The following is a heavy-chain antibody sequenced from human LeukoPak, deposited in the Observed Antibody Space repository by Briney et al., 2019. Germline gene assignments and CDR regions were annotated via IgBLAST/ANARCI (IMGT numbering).Heavy chain of an antibody. Sequence: PGGSLRLSCAASGFTFSDYYMSWIRQAPGKGLEWVSYISSSGSTIYYADSVKGRFTISRDNAKNSLYLQMNSLRAEDTAVYYCARAAVYNWNDLDPYAFDIWGQGTMVTVSS. CDR1: GFTFSDYY. J-gene: IGHJ3*02. CDR2: ISSSGSTI. V-gene: IGHV3-11*04. CDR3: ARAAVYNWNDLDPYAFDI. D-gene: IGHD1-20*01.